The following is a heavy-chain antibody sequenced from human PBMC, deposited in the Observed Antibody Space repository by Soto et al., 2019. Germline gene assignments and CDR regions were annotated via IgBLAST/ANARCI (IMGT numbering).Heavy chain of an antibody. CDR3: ATTRGIAVGGSFDY. Sequence: PSETLSLTCTVSGGSISSSSYYWGWIRQPPGKGLEWIGTLYSGNTYSNPSLKSRVTISVDRSDNQFSLRLSSVAAADTAIYYCATTRGIAVGGSFDYWGQGTLLTVSS. CDR2: LYSGNT. CDR1: GGSISSSSYY. V-gene: IGHV4-39*01. J-gene: IGHJ4*02. D-gene: IGHD6-13*01.